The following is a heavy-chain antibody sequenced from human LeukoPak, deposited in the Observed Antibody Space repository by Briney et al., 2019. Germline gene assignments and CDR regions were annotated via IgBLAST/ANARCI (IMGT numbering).Heavy chain of an antibody. Sequence: ASVKVSCKASGHTFTAYYMFWVRQAPGQGLEWMGWINPNRGGTNSAPKFQGRVTMTRDTSISTAYMELSGLTSDDTAVYFCATYYSDTSARDWGQGTLVTVSS. CDR1: GHTFTAYY. D-gene: IGHD3-22*01. V-gene: IGHV1-2*02. J-gene: IGHJ4*02. CDR2: INPNRGGT. CDR3: ATYYSDTSARD.